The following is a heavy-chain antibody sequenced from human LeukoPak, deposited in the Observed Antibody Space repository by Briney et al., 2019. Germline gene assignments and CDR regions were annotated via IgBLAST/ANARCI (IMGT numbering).Heavy chain of an antibody. CDR2: INSDGSST. V-gene: IGHV3-74*01. Sequence: PGGSLRLSCAASGFTFSSYWTHWVRQAPGKGLVWVSRINSDGSSTSYADSVKGRFTISRDNAKNTLYLQMNSLRAEDTAVYYCARVPPSYSSSWYEVRAGYYGMDVWGQGTTVTVSS. J-gene: IGHJ6*02. D-gene: IGHD6-13*01. CDR1: GFTFSSYW. CDR3: ARVPPSYSSSWYEVRAGYYGMDV.